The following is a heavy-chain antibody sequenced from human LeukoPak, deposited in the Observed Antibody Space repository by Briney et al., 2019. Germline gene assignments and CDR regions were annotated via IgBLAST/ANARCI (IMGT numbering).Heavy chain of an antibody. CDR2: ITSNSDNI. D-gene: IGHD7-27*01. CDR1: GFTFSSYA. CDR3: AKGDWGFPFDY. V-gene: IGHV3-9*01. Sequence: GRSLRLSCAASGFTFSSYAMHWVRQAPGKGLEWVSGITSNSDNIGYADSVKGRFTISRDNAKNSLYLQMNSLRTEDTALYYCAKGDWGFPFDYWGQGTLVTVSS. J-gene: IGHJ4*02.